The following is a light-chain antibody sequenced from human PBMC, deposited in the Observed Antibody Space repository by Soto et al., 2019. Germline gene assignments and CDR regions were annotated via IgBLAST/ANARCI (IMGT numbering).Light chain of an antibody. CDR1: QSITSYSMISY. CDR2: SGS. J-gene: IGKJ5*01. V-gene: IGKV1-39*01. CDR3: QQSYNSPIT. Sequence: DIQMTQSPSSLSASVGERVTVTWRASQSITSYSMISYVNWYQQKPGKAPKLLISSGSTLRSGVPTRFSGSGSGTEFNLTISSLQPEDFATYHCQQSYNSPITFGQGTQLEIK.